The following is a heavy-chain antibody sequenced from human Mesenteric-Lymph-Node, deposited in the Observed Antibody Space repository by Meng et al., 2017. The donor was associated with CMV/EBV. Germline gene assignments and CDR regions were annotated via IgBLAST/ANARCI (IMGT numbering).Heavy chain of an antibody. D-gene: IGHD2-2*02. J-gene: IGHJ6*02. CDR2: ISSSSSYI. V-gene: IGHV3-21*01. Sequence: GESLKISCAASGFTFSSYSMNWVRQAPGKGLEWVSSISSSSSYIYYADSVKGRFTISRDNAKNSLYLQMNSLRAEDTAVYYCASGYCSSTSCYKDWYYYGMDVWGQGITVTVSS. CDR1: GFTFSSYS. CDR3: ASGYCSSTSCYKDWYYYGMDV.